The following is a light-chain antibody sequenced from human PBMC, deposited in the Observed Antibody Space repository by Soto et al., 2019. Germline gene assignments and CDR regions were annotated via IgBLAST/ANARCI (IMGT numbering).Light chain of an antibody. Sequence: DIQMTQSPSSLAASVGDRVTISCRASQIISTYLNWYQQKPGQVPTLLIYGASSLQSGVPSRFSASGSGTDFALSISSLQREDFATYYCQQRYSTPLTFGQGTKLEIK. CDR2: GAS. CDR1: QIISTY. V-gene: IGKV1-39*01. J-gene: IGKJ2*01. CDR3: QQRYSTPLT.